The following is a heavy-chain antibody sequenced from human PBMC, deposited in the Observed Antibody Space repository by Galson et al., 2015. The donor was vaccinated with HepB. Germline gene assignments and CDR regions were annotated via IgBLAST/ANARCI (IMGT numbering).Heavy chain of an antibody. J-gene: IGHJ2*01. V-gene: IGHV1-46*01. CDR3: VRGTPTLVVITYWYFDL. Sequence: SVKVSCKASGYTFTSYYMHWVRQAPGQGLEWMGIINPSGGSTSYAQKFQGRVTMTRDTSTSTVYMELSSLRSEDTAVYYCVRGTPTLVVITYWYFDLWGRGTLVTVSS. CDR1: GYTFTSYY. CDR2: INPSGGST. D-gene: IGHD3-22*01.